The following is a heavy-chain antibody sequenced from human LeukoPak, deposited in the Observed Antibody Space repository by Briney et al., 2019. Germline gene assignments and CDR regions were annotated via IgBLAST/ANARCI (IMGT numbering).Heavy chain of an antibody. CDR2: IYYSGST. V-gene: IGHV4-39*01. CDR1: GGSISSSSYH. Sequence: SETLSLTCTVSGGSISSSSYHWGWIRQPPGKGLEWIGSIYYSGSTYYNPSLKSRVTISVDTSKNQFSLKLSSVTAADTAVYYCARRGGANWFDPWGQGTLVTVSS. CDR3: ARRGGANWFDP. D-gene: IGHD3-10*01. J-gene: IGHJ5*02.